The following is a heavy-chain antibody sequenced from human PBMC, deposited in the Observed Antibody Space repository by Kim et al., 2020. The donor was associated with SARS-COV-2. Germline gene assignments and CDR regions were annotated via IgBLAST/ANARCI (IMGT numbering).Heavy chain of an antibody. D-gene: IGHD3-10*01. J-gene: IGHJ4*02. CDR3: TKCECFHSGSYYSTY. Sequence: SVKGRFTISRDNSKNTLYLQMNSLRAEDTAVYYCTKCECFHSGSYYSTYWGQGTLVTVSS. V-gene: IGHV3-23*01.